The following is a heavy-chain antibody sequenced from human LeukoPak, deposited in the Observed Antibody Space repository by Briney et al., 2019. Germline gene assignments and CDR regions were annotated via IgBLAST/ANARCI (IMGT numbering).Heavy chain of an antibody. CDR1: GGSISSSSYY. V-gene: IGHV4-39*07. CDR3: ARGGGGWYRSLETPLDY. CDR2: IYYSGTT. Sequence: SETLSLTCTVSGGSISSSSYYWGWIRQPPGKGLEWIGSIYYSGTTYYNPSLKSRVTMSVDTSKSQFSLKLSSVTAADTAVYYCARGGGGWYRSLETPLDYWGQGTLVTVSS. D-gene: IGHD6-19*01. J-gene: IGHJ4*02.